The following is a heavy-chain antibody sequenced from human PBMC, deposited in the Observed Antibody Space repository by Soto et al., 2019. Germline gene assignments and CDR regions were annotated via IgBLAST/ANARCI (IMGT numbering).Heavy chain of an antibody. CDR3: ARVPGIAAAGILSDYYYYGMDV. Sequence: PGGSLRLSCAASGFTFSSYWMHWVRQAPGKGLVWVSRIESDGSSPIYADSVKGRFTISRDNAKNTLYLQMNSLRAEDTAVYYCARVPGIAAAGILSDYYYYGMDVWGQGTTVTVSS. CDR1: GFTFSSYW. V-gene: IGHV3-74*01. J-gene: IGHJ6*02. CDR2: IESDGSSP. D-gene: IGHD6-13*01.